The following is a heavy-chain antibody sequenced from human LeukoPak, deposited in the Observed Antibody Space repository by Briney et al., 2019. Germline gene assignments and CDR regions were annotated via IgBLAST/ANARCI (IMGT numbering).Heavy chain of an antibody. CDR2: IYHSGST. CDR1: GYSISSGYY. Sequence: SETLSLTCAVSGYSISSGYYWGWIRQPPGKGLEWIGSIYHSGSTYCNPSLKSRVTISVDTSKNQFSLKLSSVTAADTAVYYCARHSCSSTSCYTFDYWGQGTLVTVSS. J-gene: IGHJ4*02. D-gene: IGHD2-2*02. CDR3: ARHSCSSTSCYTFDY. V-gene: IGHV4-38-2*01.